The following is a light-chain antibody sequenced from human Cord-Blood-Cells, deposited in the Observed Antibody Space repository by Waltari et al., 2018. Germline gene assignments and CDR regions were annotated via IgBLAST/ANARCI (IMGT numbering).Light chain of an antibody. CDR2: KDS. Sequence: SYELTQPPSVSVSLGQMARITCSGEALPKKYAYWYQQKPGQFPVLGIYKDSERPSGIPGRFSGASSGTIVTLTISGVQAEDEADYYCLSADSSGVFGGGTKLTVL. V-gene: IGLV3-16*01. CDR3: LSADSSGV. J-gene: IGLJ3*02. CDR1: ALPKKY.